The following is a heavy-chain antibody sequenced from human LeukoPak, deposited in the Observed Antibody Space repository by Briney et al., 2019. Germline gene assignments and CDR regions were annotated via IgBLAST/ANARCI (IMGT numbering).Heavy chain of an antibody. CDR1: GFTFSSYA. V-gene: IGHV3-23*01. Sequence: GGSLRLSCAASGFTFSSYAMSWFRQAPGKGLEWFSAISGGGGSTYYADSVKGRFTISRDNSNNTLNLQMNSLTAEDTDVYYCAKVPPPPFGYDSSGYYFDYWGQGTLVTVSS. D-gene: IGHD3-22*01. CDR2: ISGGGGST. CDR3: AKVPPPPFGYDSSGYYFDY. J-gene: IGHJ4*02.